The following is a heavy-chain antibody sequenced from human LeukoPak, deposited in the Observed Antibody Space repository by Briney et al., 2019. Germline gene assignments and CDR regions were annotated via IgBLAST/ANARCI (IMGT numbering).Heavy chain of an antibody. V-gene: IGHV4-38-2*02. CDR3: ARVLMAAAVHFPY. CDR1: GYSISSGYY. CDR2: IYYSGST. J-gene: IGHJ4*02. Sequence: SETLSLTCTVSGYSISSGYYWGWIRQPPGKGLEWVGSIYYSGSTYYNPSLKSRVTISVDTSKNQFSLKLSAVTAADTAVYYCARVLMAAAVHFPYCGRAGLVSVSS. D-gene: IGHD6-13*01.